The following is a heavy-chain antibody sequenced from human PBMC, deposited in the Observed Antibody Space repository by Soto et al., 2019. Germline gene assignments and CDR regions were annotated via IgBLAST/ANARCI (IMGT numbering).Heavy chain of an antibody. CDR3: AKEEGTTLVEPYFDY. V-gene: IGHV3-53*04. D-gene: IGHD2-21*01. CDR1: GFTVSSNY. Sequence: GGSLRLSCAASGFTVSSNYMSWVRQAPGKGLEWVSVIYSGGSTYYADSVKGRFTISRHNSKNTLYLQMNSLRAEDTAVYYCAKEEGTTLVEPYFDYWGQGTLVTVSS. J-gene: IGHJ4*02. CDR2: IYSGGST.